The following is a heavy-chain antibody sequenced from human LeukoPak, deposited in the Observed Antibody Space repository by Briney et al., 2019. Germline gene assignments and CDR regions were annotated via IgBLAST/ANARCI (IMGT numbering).Heavy chain of an antibody. J-gene: IGHJ3*02. V-gene: IGHV4-39*01. Sequence: KASETLSLTCTVSGSSISSSSHYWGWIRQPPGKGLDWIGSIYYSGSTYYNPSLMSRVTISVDTSKNQFSLKLSSVTAADTAMYYCARRPPYYDDSSGYYSGNAFDIWGQGTMVTVSS. CDR2: IYYSGST. D-gene: IGHD3-22*01. CDR3: ARRPPYYDDSSGYYSGNAFDI. CDR1: GSSISSSSHY.